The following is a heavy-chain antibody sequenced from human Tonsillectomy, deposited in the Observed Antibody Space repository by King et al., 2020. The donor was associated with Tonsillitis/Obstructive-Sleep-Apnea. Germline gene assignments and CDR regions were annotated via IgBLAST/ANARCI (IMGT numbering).Heavy chain of an antibody. J-gene: IGHJ4*02. CDR3: ARVLYYDFWSGYVDY. CDR2: ISSYNGNT. V-gene: IGHV1-18*01. Sequence: QLVQSGAEVKKPGASVNVSCKASGYTFTSYGISWVRQAPGQGLEWMGWISSYNGNTNYAQKLQGRVTMTTDTSTSTAYMELRSLRSDDTAVYYCARVLYYDFWSGYVDYWGQGTLVTVSS. CDR1: GYTFTSYG. D-gene: IGHD3-3*01.